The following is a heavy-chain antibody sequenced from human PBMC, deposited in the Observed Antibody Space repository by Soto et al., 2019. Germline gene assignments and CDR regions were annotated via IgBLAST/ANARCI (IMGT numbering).Heavy chain of an antibody. CDR2: IYYSGST. CDR1: GGSISSGGYY. CDR3: ARYGSGSYYPTTFDY. J-gene: IGHJ4*02. Sequence: QVQLQESGPGLVKPSQTLSLTCTVSGGSISSGGYYWSWIRQHPGKVLECIGYIYYSGSTYYNPSLKRRVTISVDTSENQFSLKLCSVTAADTAVYYCARYGSGSYYPTTFDYWGQGTLVTVSS. V-gene: IGHV4-31*03. D-gene: IGHD3-10*01.